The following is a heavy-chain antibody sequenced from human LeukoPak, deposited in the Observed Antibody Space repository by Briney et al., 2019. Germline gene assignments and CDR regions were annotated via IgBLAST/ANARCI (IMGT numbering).Heavy chain of an antibody. CDR3: ARDLSGRFTFDY. CDR1: GFTFSNYG. J-gene: IGHJ4*02. V-gene: IGHV3-30*03. Sequence: PGRSLRLSCAASGFTFSNYGMHWVRQAPGKGLEWVAVISYDGGNKYYTDSVEGRFTISRDNSKNTLYLQMNSLRAEDTAVYYCARDLSGRFTFDYWGQGTLVTVSS. D-gene: IGHD6-19*01. CDR2: ISYDGGNK.